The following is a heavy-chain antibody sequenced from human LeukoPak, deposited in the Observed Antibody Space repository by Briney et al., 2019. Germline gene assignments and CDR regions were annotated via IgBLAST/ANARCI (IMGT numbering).Heavy chain of an antibody. CDR3: ARAPDEQWLVLDYYYYMDV. V-gene: IGHV3-15*01. Sequence: GGSLRLSCAASGFTFSNAWMSWVRQAPGKGLEWVGRIKSKTDGGTTDYAAPVKGRFTISRDNAKNSLYLQMNSLRAEDTAVYYCARAPDEQWLVLDYYYYMDVWGKGTTVTVSS. CDR2: IKSKTDGGTT. D-gene: IGHD6-19*01. J-gene: IGHJ6*03. CDR1: GFTFSNAW.